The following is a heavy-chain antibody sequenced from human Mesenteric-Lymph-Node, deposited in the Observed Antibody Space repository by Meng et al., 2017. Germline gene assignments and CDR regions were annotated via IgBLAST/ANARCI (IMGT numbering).Heavy chain of an antibody. CDR1: GFTFTGYY. CDR3: ARDYYDSSGLYRGGLV. Sequence: ASVKVSCKASGFTFTGYYIHWVRQAPGQGLEWMGWMNPNRGNTVYAQKFQGRVTMTRNTSISTAYMELSSLRSEDTAVYYCARDYYDSSGLYRGGLVWGQGTMVTVSS. CDR2: MNPNRGNT. J-gene: IGHJ3*01. V-gene: IGHV1-8*02. D-gene: IGHD3-22*01.